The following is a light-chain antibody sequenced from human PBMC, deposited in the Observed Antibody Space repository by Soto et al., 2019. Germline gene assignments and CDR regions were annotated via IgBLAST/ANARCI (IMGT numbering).Light chain of an antibody. Sequence: QSALAQPSSVSGSPGQSITISCTGTSTDVGGDNYVSWYQHHSGKAPKLLIYEVTNRPSGISDRFSGSKSVNPSSLTISGRQAEDESDYYCGSYSSTDTPVVFGTGTKLNVL. CDR2: EVT. J-gene: IGLJ1*01. CDR3: GSYSSTDTPVV. V-gene: IGLV2-14*01. CDR1: STDVGGDNY.